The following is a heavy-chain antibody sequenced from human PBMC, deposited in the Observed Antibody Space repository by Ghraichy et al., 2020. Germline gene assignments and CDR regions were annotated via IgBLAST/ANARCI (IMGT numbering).Heavy chain of an antibody. J-gene: IGHJ4*02. Sequence: ASVKVSCKTSGYTFASFFLHWVRQAPGQGLEWLGRINPASGSTLYARKFQGRVAVTRDTSINTAYMELTSLTSGDTAVYFCARTGRGSAWYIDYWGQGALVTVSS. V-gene: IGHV1-2*06. CDR2: INPASGST. D-gene: IGHD6-25*01. CDR1: GYTFASFF. CDR3: ARTGRGSAWYIDY.